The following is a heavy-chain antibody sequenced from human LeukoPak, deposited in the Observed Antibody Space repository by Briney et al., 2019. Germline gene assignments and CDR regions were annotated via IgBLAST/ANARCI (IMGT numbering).Heavy chain of an antibody. CDR1: GGSITSSSYY. J-gene: IGHJ4*02. CDR3: ARGMYYFDY. Sequence: SETLSLTCTVSGGSITSSSYYWGWIRQPPGKGLEWIGSIYYSGSTYYNPSLKSRVTISVDTSKNQFSLKLSSVTAADTAVYYCARGMYYFDYWGQGTLVTVSS. V-gene: IGHV4-39*07. CDR2: IYYSGST.